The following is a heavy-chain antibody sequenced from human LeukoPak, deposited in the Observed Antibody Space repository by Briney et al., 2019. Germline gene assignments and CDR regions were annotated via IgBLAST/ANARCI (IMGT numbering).Heavy chain of an antibody. J-gene: IGHJ4*02. V-gene: IGHV1-69*04. Sequence: SVKVSCKASGGTFSSYAISWVRQAPGQGLEWMGRIIPILGIANYAQKFQGRVTITADKSTSTAYMELSSLRSEDTAVYYCAREGSYGLNFDYWGQGTLVTVSS. CDR3: AREGSYGLNFDY. D-gene: IGHD1-26*01. CDR1: GGTFSSYA. CDR2: IIPILGIA.